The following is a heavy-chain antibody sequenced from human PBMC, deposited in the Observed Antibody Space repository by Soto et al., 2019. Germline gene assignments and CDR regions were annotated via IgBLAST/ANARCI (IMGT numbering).Heavy chain of an antibody. Sequence: ASVKVSCKASGYTFTSYAMDWVRQAPGQRLEWMGWINAGNGNTKYSQKFQGRVTITRDTSASTAYMELSSLRSEDTAVYYCARDMGFGRSDYWGQGTLVTVSS. CDR3: ARDMGFGRSDY. D-gene: IGHD3-10*01. CDR1: GYTFTSYA. V-gene: IGHV1-3*01. CDR2: INAGNGNT. J-gene: IGHJ4*02.